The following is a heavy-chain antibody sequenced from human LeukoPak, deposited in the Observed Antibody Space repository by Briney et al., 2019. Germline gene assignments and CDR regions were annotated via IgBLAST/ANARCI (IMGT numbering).Heavy chain of an antibody. CDR3: AREAYSYGSYYFDY. J-gene: IGHJ4*02. D-gene: IGHD5-18*01. V-gene: IGHV4-4*07. CDR2: IYTSGST. Sequence: PSETLSLTCTVSGGSISSYYWSWIRQPAGKGLEWIGRIYTSGSTNYNPSLKSRVTRSVDTSKNQFSLKLSSVTAADTAVYYCAREAYSYGSYYFDYWGQGTLVTVSS. CDR1: GGSISSYY.